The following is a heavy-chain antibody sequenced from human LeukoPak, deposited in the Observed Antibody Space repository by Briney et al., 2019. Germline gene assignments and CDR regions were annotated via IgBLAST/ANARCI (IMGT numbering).Heavy chain of an antibody. Sequence: PGGSLRLSCAASGFTFSNYNTNWVRQAPGKGLEWVSSISSSSSYIYYADSVKGRFTISRDNSKNTLYLQMNSLRAEDTAVYYCAKGTTVDYWGQGTLVTVSS. CDR1: GFTFSNYN. CDR3: AKGTTVDY. D-gene: IGHD4-17*01. J-gene: IGHJ4*02. CDR2: ISSSSSYI. V-gene: IGHV3-21*04.